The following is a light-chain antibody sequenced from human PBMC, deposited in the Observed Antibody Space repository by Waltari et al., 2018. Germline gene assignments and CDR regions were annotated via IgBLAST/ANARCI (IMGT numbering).Light chain of an antibody. CDR2: QIS. CDR1: QSLLHSDGKTY. Sequence: DIVMTQTPLSLSVTPGQPASISCKSSQSLLHSDGKTYLYWYFQRPVQSPQLLIYQISGRVSGVPDTFSGSGSETDFTLRISRVVPDDIVVYYCMQAMHLPLTFGGGTNVEVK. J-gene: IGKJ4*01. V-gene: IGKV2-29*03. CDR3: MQAMHLPLT.